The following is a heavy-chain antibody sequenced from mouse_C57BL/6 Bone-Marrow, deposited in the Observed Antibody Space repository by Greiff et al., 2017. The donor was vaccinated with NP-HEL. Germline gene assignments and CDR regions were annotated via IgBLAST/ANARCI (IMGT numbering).Heavy chain of an antibody. CDR1: GFNIKDDY. V-gene: IGHV14-4*01. J-gene: IGHJ4*01. CDR3: TTDGVIVTTHYYAMDY. Sequence: EVKLMESGAELVRPGASVKLSCTASGFNIKDDYMHWVKQRPEQGLEWIGWIDPENGDTEYASKFQGKATITADTSSNTAYLQLSSLTSEDTAVYYCTTDGVIVTTHYYAMDYWGQGTSVTVSS. D-gene: IGHD2-5*01. CDR2: IDPENGDT.